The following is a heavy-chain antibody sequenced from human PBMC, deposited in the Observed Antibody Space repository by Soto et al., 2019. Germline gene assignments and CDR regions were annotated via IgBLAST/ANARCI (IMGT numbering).Heavy chain of an antibody. CDR2: IYWDDDK. CDR3: AHFSREFHLILSHYWFDY. J-gene: IGHJ4*02. Sequence: GPTLVNPAQTLRLKCTLCGVSLRTRGVGVGWMRQPPGKALEWLALIYWDDDKGYRPSLKTSLTIPKDTSKNQVVLTMPTMHPVDTATYYCAHFSREFHLILSHYWFDYWGQGTLVTVSS. V-gene: IGHV2-5*02. D-gene: IGHD2-15*01. CDR1: GVSLRTRGVG.